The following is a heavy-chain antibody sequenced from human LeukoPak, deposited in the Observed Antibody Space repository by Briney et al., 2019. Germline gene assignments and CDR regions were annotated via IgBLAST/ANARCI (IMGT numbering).Heavy chain of an antibody. J-gene: IGHJ4*02. CDR1: GYTFTVYY. CDR3: ARGERYGDYVSRPDY. Sequence: GASVKVSFKASGYTFTVYYMHWVRQAPGQGLEWMGWINPNSGGTNYAQKFQGRVTMTRDTSISTAYMELSRLRSDDTAVYYCARGERYGDYVSRPDYWGQGTLVTVSS. CDR2: INPNSGGT. V-gene: IGHV1-2*02. D-gene: IGHD4-17*01.